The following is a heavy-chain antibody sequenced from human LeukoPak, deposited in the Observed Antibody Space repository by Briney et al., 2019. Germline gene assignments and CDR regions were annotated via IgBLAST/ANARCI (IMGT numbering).Heavy chain of an antibody. D-gene: IGHD3-3*01. CDR3: AKGTQEFWSGYYFDY. V-gene: IGHV4-4*07. J-gene: IGHJ4*02. CDR1: GGSISNYY. CDR2: IYSSGST. Sequence: PSETLSLTCTVSGGSISNYYWSWIRQPAGKGLEWIGRIYSSGSTNYNPSLKSRVTLSVDTSKNQFSLRVSSVTAADTAVYYCAKGTQEFWSGYYFDYWGQGTLVTVSS.